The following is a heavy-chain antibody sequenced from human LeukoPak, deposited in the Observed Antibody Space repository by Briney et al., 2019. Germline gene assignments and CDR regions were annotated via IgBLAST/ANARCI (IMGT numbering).Heavy chain of an antibody. D-gene: IGHD3-3*01. V-gene: IGHV5-10-1*01. CDR1: GYSFTSYW. CDR3: ATINTIFAPYGMDV. J-gene: IGHJ6*02. Sequence: GESLKISCKGSGYSFTSYWISWVRQMPGKGLEWMGRIDPSDSYTNYSPSFQGHVTISADKSISTAYLQWSSLKASDTAMYHCATINTIFAPYGMDVWGQGTTVTVSS. CDR2: IDPSDSYT.